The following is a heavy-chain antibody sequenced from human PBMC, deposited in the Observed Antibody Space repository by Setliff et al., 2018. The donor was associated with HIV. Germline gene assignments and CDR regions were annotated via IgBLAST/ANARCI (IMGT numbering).Heavy chain of an antibody. Sequence: GESLKISCKGSGYSFTNYWIGWVRQMPGKGLEWMGIIYPGDSATRYSPSFQGQVTISADKSLSTAYLQWSSLKASDTAMYYCARHGYCSGTSCSEYYYYYGMDVWGQGTTVTVSS. D-gene: IGHD2-2*03. CDR1: GYSFTNYW. CDR3: ARHGYCSGTSCSEYYYYYGMDV. J-gene: IGHJ6*02. V-gene: IGHV5-51*01. CDR2: IYPGDSAT.